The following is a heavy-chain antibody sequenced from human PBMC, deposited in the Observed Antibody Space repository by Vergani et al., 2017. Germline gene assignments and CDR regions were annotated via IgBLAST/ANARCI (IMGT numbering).Heavy chain of an antibody. CDR3: ARHSTVKWLVKVGWIDP. CDR2: IYYSGST. CDR1: GASIRSSNYY. D-gene: IGHD6-19*01. V-gene: IGHV4-39*01. Sequence: QLQLQESGPGLVKPSATLSLTCSVPGASIRSSNYYWGWIRQPPGKGLEWIASIYYSGSTYYNPSLKSRVTISVDTSKNQFSLKLSSVTAADTAVYFCARHSTVKWLVKVGWIDPWGQGILVTVSS. J-gene: IGHJ5*02.